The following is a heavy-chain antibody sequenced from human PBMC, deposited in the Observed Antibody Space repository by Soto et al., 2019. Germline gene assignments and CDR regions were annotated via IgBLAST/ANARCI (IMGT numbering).Heavy chain of an antibody. CDR2: VSRSGDET. V-gene: IGHV3-23*01. J-gene: IGHJ4*02. Sequence: EVQLLESGGGSVQPGGSLRLSCVASGFTFTTYAMSWVRQAPDKGLEWVSSVSRSGDETYYADSVKGRLTISRDNSKNTLYLQMNCLRGEDTAVYYCAFSYHCDYWGQGTLVTVSS. CDR3: AFSYHCDY. CDR1: GFTFTTYA.